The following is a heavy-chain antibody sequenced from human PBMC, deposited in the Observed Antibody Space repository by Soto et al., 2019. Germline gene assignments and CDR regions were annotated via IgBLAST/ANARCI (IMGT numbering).Heavy chain of an antibody. CDR2: IGAYNGNT. V-gene: IGHV1-18*04. Sequence: QVQLVQSGPEVKKPGTSVRVSCKTAGYTFTNYGITWVRQAPGQGLEWMGWIGAYNGNTNYAQRFQGRLTMTTDTSTDTGDMELRSLKSDDTAVYYCARGYGDYIRALDVWGQGTTVTVSS. CDR3: ARGYGDYIRALDV. D-gene: IGHD4-17*01. CDR1: GYTFTNYG. J-gene: IGHJ6*02.